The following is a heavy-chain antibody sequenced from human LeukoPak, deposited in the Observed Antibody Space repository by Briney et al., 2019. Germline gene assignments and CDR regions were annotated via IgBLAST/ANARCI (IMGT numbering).Heavy chain of an antibody. CDR2: IQYDGSNE. V-gene: IGHV3-30*02. D-gene: IGHD2-8*01. Sequence: GGSLRLSCAASGFTFSSYAMSWVRQAPGTGLEWVAYIQYDGSNEQYADSVKGRFSISRDSSKNILYLQMNSLRAEDTAVYYCAKDRCSNGVGCYYDSMDVWGKGTTVTISS. CDR3: AKDRCSNGVGCYYDSMDV. CDR1: GFTFSSYA. J-gene: IGHJ6*04.